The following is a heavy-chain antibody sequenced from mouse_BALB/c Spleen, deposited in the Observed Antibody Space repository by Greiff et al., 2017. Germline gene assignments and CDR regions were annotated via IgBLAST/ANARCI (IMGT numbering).Heavy chain of an antibody. CDR1: GFTFSNYW. CDR2: IRLKSNNYAT. V-gene: IGHV6-6*02. CDR3: TRLIYYGNYEDFFDY. D-gene: IGHD2-1*01. Sequence: EVKLEESGGGLVQPGGSMKLSCVASGFTFSNYWMNWVRQSPEKGLEWVAEIRLKSNNYATHYAESVKGRFTISRDDSKSSVYLQMNNLRAEDTGIYYCTRLIYYGNYEDFFDYWGQGTTLTVSS. J-gene: IGHJ2*01.